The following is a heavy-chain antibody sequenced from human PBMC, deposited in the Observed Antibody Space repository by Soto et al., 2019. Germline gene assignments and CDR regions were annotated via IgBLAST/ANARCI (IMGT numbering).Heavy chain of an antibody. CDR1: EFTSSIYW. CDR2: IKPDGSEK. J-gene: IGHJ6*02. Sequence: GVSLRLSCVASEFTSSIYWMSWVRQAPGKGLEWVANIKPDGSEKYYLDSVKGGFTISRDSAKNSLYLQMNSLRAEDTAVYYWARENEREVASTILRYDGMDVWRQGTTANVSS. D-gene: IGHD3-3*02. CDR3: ARENEREVASTILRYDGMDV. V-gene: IGHV3-7*03.